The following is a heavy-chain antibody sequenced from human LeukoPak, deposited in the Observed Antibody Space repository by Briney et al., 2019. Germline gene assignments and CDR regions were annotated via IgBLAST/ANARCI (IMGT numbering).Heavy chain of an antibody. J-gene: IGHJ4*02. CDR2: ISSSSSTI. Sequence: RGSLRLSCAASGFTFSSYSMNWVRQAPGKGLEWVSYISSSSSTIYYAASVKGRFTIARDNAKNSLYLQMNSLRAEDTAVYYCASNGSRDYWGQGTLVTVSS. V-gene: IGHV3-48*01. CDR3: ASNGSRDY. CDR1: GFTFSSYS.